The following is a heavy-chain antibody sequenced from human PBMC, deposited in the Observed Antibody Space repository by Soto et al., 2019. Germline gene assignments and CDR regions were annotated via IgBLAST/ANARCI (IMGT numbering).Heavy chain of an antibody. CDR3: APLVVPAASPWDY. CDR2: ISGSGGRT. J-gene: IGHJ4*02. V-gene: IGHV3-23*01. CDR1: GFTFSSYA. Sequence: EVQLLESGGGLVQPGGSLRLSCAASGFTFSSYAMSWVRQAPGKGLEWVSGISGSGGRTYYADCGKGRLTISRDNSKNTLYLQMNSLRAEDTALYYCAPLVVPAASPWDYWGQGTLVTVSS. D-gene: IGHD2-2*01.